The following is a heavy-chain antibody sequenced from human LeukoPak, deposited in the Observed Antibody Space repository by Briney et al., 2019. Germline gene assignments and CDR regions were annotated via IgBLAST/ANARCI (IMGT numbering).Heavy chain of an antibody. CDR2: IRYDGSNK. CDR1: GFTFSSYG. Sequence: GGSLRLSCAASGFTFSSYGMHWVRQAPGKGLEWVAFIRYDGSNKYYADSVKGRFTISRGNSKNTLYLQMNSLRAEDTDVYYCAKDAHYYDSSGYYYANNYWGQGTLVTVSS. J-gene: IGHJ4*02. D-gene: IGHD3-22*01. CDR3: AKDAHYYDSSGYYYANNY. V-gene: IGHV3-30*02.